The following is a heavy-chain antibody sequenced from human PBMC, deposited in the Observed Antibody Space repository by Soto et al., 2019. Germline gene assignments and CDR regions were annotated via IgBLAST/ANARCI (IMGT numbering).Heavy chain of an antibody. Sequence: QLQLQESGSGLVKPSQTLSLTCAVSVGSISSGGYSWSWIRQPPGKGLDWIGYSSHSGSTYYNPSLKRRVTISVHRSKNPFSLKPSSVTAADTAVYYCTRGGLLPDYWGQGTLVTVS. V-gene: IGHV4-30-2*01. J-gene: IGHJ4*02. CDR1: VGSISSGGYS. CDR2: SSHSGST. D-gene: IGHD6-19*01. CDR3: TRGGLLPDY.